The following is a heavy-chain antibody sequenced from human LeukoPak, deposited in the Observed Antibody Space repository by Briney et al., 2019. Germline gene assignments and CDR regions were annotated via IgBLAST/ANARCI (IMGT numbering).Heavy chain of an antibody. V-gene: IGHV4-39*01. J-gene: IGHJ4*02. CDR3: ARQGDILTGYLFDY. CDR2: IYYSGST. Sequence: SETLSLTCTVSGGSISSSSYYWGWIRQPPGKGLEWIRSIYYSGSTYYNPSLKSRVTISVDTSKNQFSLKLSSVTAADTAVYYCARQGDILTGYLFDYWGQGTLVTVSS. D-gene: IGHD3-9*01. CDR1: GGSISSSSYY.